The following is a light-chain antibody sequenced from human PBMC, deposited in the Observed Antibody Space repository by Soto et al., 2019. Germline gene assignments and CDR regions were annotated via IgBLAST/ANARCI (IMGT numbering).Light chain of an antibody. Sequence: QAVVTQEPSLTVSPGGTVTLTCGSSTGAVTSGHYPFWFQQKPGQAPRTLIYHTSSKHSWTPARFSGSLLGGKAALTLSGAQPDDEADYYCSLSYSGAKVFGGGTKVTVL. CDR2: HTS. J-gene: IGLJ3*02. CDR1: TGAVTSGHY. V-gene: IGLV7-46*01. CDR3: SLSYSGAKV.